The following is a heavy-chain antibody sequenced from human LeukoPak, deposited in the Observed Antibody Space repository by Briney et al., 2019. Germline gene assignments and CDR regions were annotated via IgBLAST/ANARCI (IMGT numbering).Heavy chain of an antibody. CDR1: GGSISSHY. CDR2: IYYTGSATYT. J-gene: IGHJ5*02. D-gene: IGHD4-23*01. Sequence: PSETLSLTCTVSGGSISSHYWAWIRQPPGKGLEWVGNIYYTGSATYTKYNPSLESRVTISLAPSETQFSLRLSSVTAADTAVYYCVSHMDCGDNSRWFDPWGQGILVTVSS. V-gene: IGHV4-59*08. CDR3: VSHMDCGDNSRWFDP.